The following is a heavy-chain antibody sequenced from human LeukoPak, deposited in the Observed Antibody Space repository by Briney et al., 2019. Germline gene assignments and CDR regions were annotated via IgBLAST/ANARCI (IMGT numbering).Heavy chain of an antibody. V-gene: IGHV3-9*01. Sequence: GRSLRLSCAASGFAFDDYAMHWVRPAPGKGLEWVSGICWNSGSIGYADSVKGRFTISRDNAKNSLYLQMNSLRAEDTALYYCAKVGPYYDFWSGYQDAFDIWGQGTMVTVSS. CDR3: AKVGPYYDFWSGYQDAFDI. CDR2: ICWNSGSI. CDR1: GFAFDDYA. D-gene: IGHD3-3*01. J-gene: IGHJ3*02.